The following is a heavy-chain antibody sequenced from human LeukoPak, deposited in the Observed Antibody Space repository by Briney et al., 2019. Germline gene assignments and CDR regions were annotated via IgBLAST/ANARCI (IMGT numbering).Heavy chain of an antibody. CDR2: ISYDGNTK. V-gene: IGHV3-30-3*01. CDR3: ARDRSAVSGIAFDI. D-gene: IGHD1-14*01. CDR1: GFTFSSYK. J-gene: IGHJ3*02. Sequence: GGSLRLSCAASGFTFSSYKMNWVRQAPGKGLEWVGVISYDGNTKYYADSVKGRFTISRDNSKNTLYLQMNSLRAEDTAVYYCARDRSAVSGIAFDIWGQGTMVIVSS.